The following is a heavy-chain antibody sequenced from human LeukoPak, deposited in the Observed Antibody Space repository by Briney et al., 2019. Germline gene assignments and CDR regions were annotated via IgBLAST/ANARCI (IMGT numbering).Heavy chain of an antibody. V-gene: IGHV4-59*01. Sequence: PSETLSLTCTVSGGSISSYYWSWIRQPPGKGLEWIGYIYYSGSTNYNPSLKSRVTISVDTSKNQFSLKLSSVTAADTAVYYCARVSRVGASFRHAFDIWGQGTMVTVSS. CDR3: ARVSRVGASFRHAFDI. CDR1: GGSISSYY. CDR2: IYYSGST. D-gene: IGHD1-26*01. J-gene: IGHJ3*02.